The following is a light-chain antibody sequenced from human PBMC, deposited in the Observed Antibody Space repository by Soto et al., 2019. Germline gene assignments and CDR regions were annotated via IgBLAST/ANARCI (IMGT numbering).Light chain of an antibody. Sequence: QPVLTQAPSASGTPGQRITISCSGSSSNIESNTVNWYQHLPGTAPKLLIYSNNQRPSGVPDRFSGSKSGTSASLAISGLQSEDEAAYFCAAWDDSLNGPVFGGGTKVTVL. V-gene: IGLV1-44*01. CDR3: AAWDDSLNGPV. CDR1: SSNIESNT. CDR2: SNN. J-gene: IGLJ3*02.